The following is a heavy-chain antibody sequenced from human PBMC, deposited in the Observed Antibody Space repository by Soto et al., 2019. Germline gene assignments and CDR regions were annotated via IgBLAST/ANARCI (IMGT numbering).Heavy chain of an antibody. V-gene: IGHV4-4*07. CDR1: GGSISKFC. CDR2: VYATGTT. J-gene: IGHJ5*02. CDR3: VRDGSKSLRDCFDP. Sequence: SETLSLTCTVSGGSISKFCWAWIRKTAGNGLEWMGRVYATGTTGYNPSLRSRVAMSVDIPKKTCSLRLRSVTGADSGVYYCVRDGSKSLRDCFDPWGQGILVTVSS.